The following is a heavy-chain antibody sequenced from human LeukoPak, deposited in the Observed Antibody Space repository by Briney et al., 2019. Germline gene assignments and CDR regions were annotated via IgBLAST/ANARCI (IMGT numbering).Heavy chain of an antibody. V-gene: IGHV1-18*01. CDR3: ARGVGIAAAPAPLDY. Sequence: GASVKVSCKASGYTFTSYGISWVRQAPGQGLEWIGWISAYNGNTNYAQKLQGRVTMTTDTSTSRAYMELRSLRSDDTAVYYCARGVGIAAAPAPLDYWGQGTLVTVPS. D-gene: IGHD6-13*01. J-gene: IGHJ4*02. CDR1: GYTFTSYG. CDR2: ISAYNGNT.